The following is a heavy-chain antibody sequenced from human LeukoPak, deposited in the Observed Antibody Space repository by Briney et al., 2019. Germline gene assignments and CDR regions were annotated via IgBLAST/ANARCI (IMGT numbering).Heavy chain of an antibody. J-gene: IGHJ4*02. CDR3: ARDAADMWGDLDY. CDR1: GGTFSSYA. D-gene: IGHD3-16*01. CDR2: IIPIFGTA. Sequence: GASVKVSCKASGGTFSSYAISWVRQAPGQGLEWMGGIIPIFGTANYAQKFQGRVTITADKSTSTAYMELSSLRSEDTAVYYCARDAADMWGDLDYWGQGTLVTVSS. V-gene: IGHV1-69*06.